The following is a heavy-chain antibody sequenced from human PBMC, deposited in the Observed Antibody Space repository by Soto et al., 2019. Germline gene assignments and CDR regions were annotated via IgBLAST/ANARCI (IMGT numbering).Heavy chain of an antibody. D-gene: IGHD3-3*01. CDR3: ARGKITIFGVVSYNWFDP. CDR1: LRTLSSYA. CDR2: IIPIFGTA. Sequence: VACKASLRTLSSYAISRVRQAPGQGLEWMGGIIPIFGTANYAQKFQGRLTITADESTSTAYMELSRLRSEDTAVYYCARGKITIFGVVSYNWFDPWGQGTLVTVYS. J-gene: IGHJ5*02. V-gene: IGHV1-69*01.